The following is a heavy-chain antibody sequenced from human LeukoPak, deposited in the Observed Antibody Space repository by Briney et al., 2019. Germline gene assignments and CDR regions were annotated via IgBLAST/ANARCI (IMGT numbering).Heavy chain of an antibody. Sequence: GGSLRLSCAAFGFTFDDYGMSWVRQAPGKGLEWVSGINWNGGSTGYADSVKGRFTISRDNAKNSLYLQRHSLRAVDTALYYCARIDYGDYAGLDWWGQGTLVTLSS. CDR1: GFTFDDYG. V-gene: IGHV3-20*04. J-gene: IGHJ4*02. D-gene: IGHD4-17*01. CDR2: INWNGGST. CDR3: ARIDYGDYAGLDW.